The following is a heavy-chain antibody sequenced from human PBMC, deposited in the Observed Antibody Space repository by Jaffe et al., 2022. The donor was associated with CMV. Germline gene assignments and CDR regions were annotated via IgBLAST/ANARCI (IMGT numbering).Heavy chain of an antibody. CDR2: IYSGGST. Sequence: EVQLVETGGGLIQPGGSLRLSCAASGFTVSSNYMSWVRQAPGKGLEWVSVIYSGGSTYYADSVKGRFTISRDNSKNTLYLQMNSLRAEDTAVYYCARGGGAVINYYYYYMDVWGKGTTVTVSS. J-gene: IGHJ6*03. CDR3: ARGGGAVINYYYYYMDV. D-gene: IGHD2-21*01. V-gene: IGHV3-53*02. CDR1: GFTVSSNY.